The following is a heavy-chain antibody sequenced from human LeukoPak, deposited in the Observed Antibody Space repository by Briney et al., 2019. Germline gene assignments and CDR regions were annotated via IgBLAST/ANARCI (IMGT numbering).Heavy chain of an antibody. Sequence: GGSLTLSCAASGFAFSTYNMNWVRQAPGKGLGWVSSISHSSTYTYYADSVKGRFTISRDDARNSLYLQMNSLRAEDTAVYYCGRVPIGTADYWGQGTLVTVSS. V-gene: IGHV3-21*01. CDR2: ISHSSTYT. D-gene: IGHD1-1*01. J-gene: IGHJ4*02. CDR1: GFAFSTYN. CDR3: GRVPIGTADY.